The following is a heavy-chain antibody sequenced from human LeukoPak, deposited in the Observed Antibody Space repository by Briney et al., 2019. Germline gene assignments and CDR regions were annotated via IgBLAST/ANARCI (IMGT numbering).Heavy chain of an antibody. J-gene: IGHJ3*02. CDR3: ARDPYFVITFGGPTDDFDI. CDR2: ISAYNGNT. CDR1: GYTFTSYG. D-gene: IGHD3-16*01. V-gene: IGHV1-18*01. Sequence: ASVKVSCKASGYTFTSYGISWVRQAPGQGLEWMGWISAYNGNTNYAQKLQGRVTMTTDTSTSTAYMELRSLRSDDTAVYYCARDPYFVITFGGPTDDFDIWGQGTMVTVSS.